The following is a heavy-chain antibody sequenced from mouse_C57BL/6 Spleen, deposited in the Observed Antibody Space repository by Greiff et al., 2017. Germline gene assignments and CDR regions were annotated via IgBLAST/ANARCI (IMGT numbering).Heavy chain of an antibody. CDR1: GFSLTSYG. J-gene: IGHJ2*01. Sequence: VQLQQSGPGLVQPSQSLSITCTVSGFSLTSYGVHWVRQSPGKGLEWLGVIWSGGSTDYNAAFISRLSISKDNSKSQVFFKMNSLQADDTAIYYCAREKSTMVTTDYFDYWGQGTTLTVSS. V-gene: IGHV2-2*01. CDR3: AREKSTMVTTDYFDY. CDR2: IWSGGST. D-gene: IGHD2-2*01.